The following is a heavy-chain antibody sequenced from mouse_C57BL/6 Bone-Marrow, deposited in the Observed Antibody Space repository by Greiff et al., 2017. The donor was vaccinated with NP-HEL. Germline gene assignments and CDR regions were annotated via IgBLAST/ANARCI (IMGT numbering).Heavy chain of an antibody. CDR3: ARMGLYYGSSYRFAY. V-gene: IGHV1-81*01. CDR1: GYTFTSYG. J-gene: IGHJ3*01. Sequence: QVQLQQSGAELARPGASVKLSCKASGYTFTSYGISWVKQRTGQGLEWIGEIYPRSGNTYYNEKFKGKATLTADKSSSTAYMELCSLTSEDSAVYFCARMGLYYGSSYRFAYWGQGTLVTVSA. CDR2: IYPRSGNT. D-gene: IGHD1-1*01.